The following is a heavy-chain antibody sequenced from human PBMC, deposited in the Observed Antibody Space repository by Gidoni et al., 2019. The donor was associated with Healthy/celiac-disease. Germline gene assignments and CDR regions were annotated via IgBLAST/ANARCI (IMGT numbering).Heavy chain of an antibody. V-gene: IGHV4-38-2*01. J-gene: IGHJ4*02. Sequence: QVQLQESGPGLVKPSETLSLTCAVSGYSISSGYYWGWIRQPPGKGLEWIVSIYHSGSTYYNPSLKSRVTISVDTSKNQFSLKLSSVTAADTAVYYCASHHYGDYEDYWGQGTLVTVSS. CDR2: IYHSGST. CDR3: ASHHYGDYEDY. D-gene: IGHD4-17*01. CDR1: GYSISSGYY.